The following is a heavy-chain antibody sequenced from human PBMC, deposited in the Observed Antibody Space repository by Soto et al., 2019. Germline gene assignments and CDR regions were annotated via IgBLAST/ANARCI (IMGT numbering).Heavy chain of an antibody. D-gene: IGHD4-17*01. CDR3: AGAKGEGTTVTGNYYYYGMDV. CDR1: GGSFSGYY. J-gene: IGHJ6*02. V-gene: IGHV4-34*01. Sequence: KTSETLSLTCAVYGGSFSGYYWSWIRQPPGKGLEWIGEINHSGSTNYNPSLKSRVTISVDTSKNQFSLKLSSVTAADTAVYYCAGAKGEGTTVTGNYYYYGMDVWGQGTTVTVSS. CDR2: INHSGST.